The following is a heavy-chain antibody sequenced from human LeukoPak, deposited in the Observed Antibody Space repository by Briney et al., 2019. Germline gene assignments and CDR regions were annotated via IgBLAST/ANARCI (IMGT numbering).Heavy chain of an antibody. CDR3: AREVYYDFWSGYYKDY. V-gene: IGHV3-21*01. J-gene: IGHJ4*02. CDR1: GFTFSSYS. D-gene: IGHD3-3*01. CDR2: ISSSSSYI. Sequence: PGGSLRLSCGASGFTFSSYSMNWVRQAPGKGLEWVSSISSSSSYIYYADSVKGRFTISRDNAKNSLYLQMNSLRAEDTAVYYCAREVYYDFWSGYYKDYWGQGTLVTVSS.